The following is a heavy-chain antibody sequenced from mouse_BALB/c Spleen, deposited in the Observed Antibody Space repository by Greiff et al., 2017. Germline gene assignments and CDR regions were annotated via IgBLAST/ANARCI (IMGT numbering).Heavy chain of an antibody. J-gene: IGHJ4*01. CDR3: ARRRYEVMDY. D-gene: IGHD2-14*01. CDR2: IYPGDGST. CDR1: GYTFTSYY. V-gene: IGHV1S56*01. Sequence: VQLQQSGPELVKPGASVKMSCKASGYTFTSYYIHWVKQRPGQGLEWIGWIYPGDGSTKYNEKFKGKTTLTADKSSSTAYMLLSSLTSEDSAIYFCARRRYEVMDYWGQGTSVTVSS.